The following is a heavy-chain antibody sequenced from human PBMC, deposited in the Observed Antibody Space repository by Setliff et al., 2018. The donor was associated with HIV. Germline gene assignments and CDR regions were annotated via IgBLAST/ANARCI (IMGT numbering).Heavy chain of an antibody. J-gene: IGHJ4*02. CDR1: GGSLSSTTYY. V-gene: IGHV4-39*07. D-gene: IGHD3-10*01. Sequence: SETLSLTCTVSGGSLSSTTYYWGWIRQPPGKGLEWIGIIDYSGNTYYNPSLKSRITISVDTSKNQFSLKLSSVTAADTAVCYCERSGPVWFGEPPYYFDSWGLGTLVTVSS. CDR2: IDYSGNT. CDR3: ERSGPVWFGEPPYYFDS.